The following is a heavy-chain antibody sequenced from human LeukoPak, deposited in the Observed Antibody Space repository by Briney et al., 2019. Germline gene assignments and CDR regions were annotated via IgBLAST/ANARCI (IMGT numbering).Heavy chain of an antibody. Sequence: PGGSLRLSCAASGFTFSNYAMRWVRQAPGKGLEWVSGISGSGDSTYYADSVKGRFTISRDNAKNTLYLQMNSLRAEDTAVYYCAKDFSRYCSSTSCPAIFDYWGQGTLVTVSS. D-gene: IGHD2-2*01. CDR3: AKDFSRYCSSTSCPAIFDY. V-gene: IGHV3-23*01. CDR2: ISGSGDST. J-gene: IGHJ4*02. CDR1: GFTFSNYA.